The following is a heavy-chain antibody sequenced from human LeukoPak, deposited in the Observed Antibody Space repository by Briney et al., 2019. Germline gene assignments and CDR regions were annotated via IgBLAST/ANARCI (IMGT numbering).Heavy chain of an antibody. CDR1: GASISNYY. D-gene: IGHD3-16*01. CDR3: TRGAGWLIDY. V-gene: IGHV4-4*07. CDR2: MYTSGST. Sequence: PSETLSLTCTVSGASISNYYWSWIRQPAGKGLEWIGRMYTSGSTNYDPSLKSRVTMSVDTSKNQFSLKLNSLTTADTAVYYCTRGAGWLIDYWGQGILVTVSS. J-gene: IGHJ4*02.